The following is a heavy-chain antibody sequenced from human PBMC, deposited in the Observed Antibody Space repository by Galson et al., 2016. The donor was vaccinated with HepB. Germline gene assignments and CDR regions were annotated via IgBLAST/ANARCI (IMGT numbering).Heavy chain of an antibody. Sequence: SLXXXCATSGXXFYXXXMSXXXQAXXKGLXXISTXSGSGGXIYYADXVNGRFTISKXSSRDILYLQMNSLRVEDTAIYYXAKDFWWVPGVIIDFDDWGXXTLXXXSS. D-gene: IGHD3-10*01. CDR3: AKDFWWVPGVIIDFDD. CDR1: GXXFYXXX. J-gene: IGHJ4*01. V-gene: IGHV3-23*01. CDR2: XSGSGGXI.